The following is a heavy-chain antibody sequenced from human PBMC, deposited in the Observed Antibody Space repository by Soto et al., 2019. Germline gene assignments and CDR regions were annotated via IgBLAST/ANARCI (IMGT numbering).Heavy chain of an antibody. CDR2: ISAYNGNT. Sequence: ASVKVSCKASGYTFTSYGISWVRQAPGQGLEWMGWISAYNGNTNYAQKLQGRVTMTTDTSTSTAYMELRSLRSDDTAVYYCARDRYYDILTGLRSFDYWGQGTLVTVSS. V-gene: IGHV1-18*01. CDR1: GYTFTSYG. CDR3: ARDRYYDILTGLRSFDY. D-gene: IGHD3-9*01. J-gene: IGHJ4*02.